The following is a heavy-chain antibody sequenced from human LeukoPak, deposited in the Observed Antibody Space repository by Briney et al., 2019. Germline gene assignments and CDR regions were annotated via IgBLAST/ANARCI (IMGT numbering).Heavy chain of an antibody. D-gene: IGHD2/OR15-2a*01. CDR3: AKGTQPLLSLLRPTPPDY. Sequence: GGSLRLSCAASGFTFSTFSMDWVRQAPGRGLQWLSYISSTSNTIYYADSLKGRFTISRDNAKNSLYLQIDSLSVEDTAVYYCAKGTQPLLSLLRPTPPDYWGQGTLVTVSS. V-gene: IGHV3-48*01. CDR1: GFTFSTFS. CDR2: ISSTSNTI. J-gene: IGHJ4*02.